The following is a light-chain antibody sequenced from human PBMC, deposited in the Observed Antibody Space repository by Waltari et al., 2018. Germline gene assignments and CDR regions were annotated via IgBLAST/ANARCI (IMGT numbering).Light chain of an antibody. CDR1: QSIRTY. CDR3: QQSYSSPYT. V-gene: IGKV1-39*01. J-gene: IGKJ2*01. CDR2: EVS. Sequence: DIQMTQSPSSLPAPAGDRVTITSRASQSIRTYFNWYQQKPGEGPKLLIHEVSTLQHKVPSRFRASGSGTDFTLTISRFQPEDSATYYCQQSYSSPYTFGQGTKLEIK.